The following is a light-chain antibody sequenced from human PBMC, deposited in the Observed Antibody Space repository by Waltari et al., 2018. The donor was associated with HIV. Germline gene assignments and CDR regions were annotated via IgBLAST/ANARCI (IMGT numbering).Light chain of an antibody. CDR3: QSFDTSNQWI. CDR2: EDD. J-gene: IGLJ2*01. Sequence: NFMLTQPPSVSESPGKTVTISCTRSRGSIASNYVQWYQQRPGSAPTTLSYEDDQRPSGVPDRFSGSIDTSSNSASLTISGLKTEDEADYYCQSFDTSNQWIFGGGTKLTVL. CDR1: RGSIASNY. V-gene: IGLV6-57*03.